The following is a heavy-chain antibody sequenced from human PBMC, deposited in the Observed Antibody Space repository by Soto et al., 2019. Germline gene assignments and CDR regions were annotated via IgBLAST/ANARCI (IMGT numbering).Heavy chain of an antibody. D-gene: IGHD1-7*01. CDR3: AKGELGTDY. Sequence: EVQLLESGGGLVQPGESLRLSCAASGFIFNNYAMSWVRQAPGKGLEWVSSISGSGCSTYYADSVKGRFTISRDNSKNTLYLQMNSLRAEDTAIYYCAKGELGTDYWGQGTLVTVSS. CDR2: ISGSGCST. J-gene: IGHJ4*02. CDR1: GFIFNNYA. V-gene: IGHV3-23*01.